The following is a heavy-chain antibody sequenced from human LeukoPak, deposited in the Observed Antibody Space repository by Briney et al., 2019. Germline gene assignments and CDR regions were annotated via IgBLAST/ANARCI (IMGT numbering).Heavy chain of an antibody. CDR1: GGTFSSYA. V-gene: IGHV1-69*05. D-gene: IGHD2/OR15-2a*01. J-gene: IGHJ4*02. Sequence: SVKVSCKASGGTFSSYAISWVRQAPGQGLEWMGRIIPIFGTANYAQKFHGRVTITTDEATSTAYMKLSSLRSEETAVYYCARKDLGSMADDYWGQGTLVTVSS. CDR3: ARKDLGSMADDY. CDR2: IIPIFGTA.